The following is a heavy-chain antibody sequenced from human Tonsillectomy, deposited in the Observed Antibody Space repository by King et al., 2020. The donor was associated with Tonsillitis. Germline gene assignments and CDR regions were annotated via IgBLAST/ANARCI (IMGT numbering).Heavy chain of an antibody. CDR3: AREYYRYSFDP. CDR2: IYTSGST. Sequence: QLQESGPGLVKPSQTLSLTCTVSGGSISSRSYYWTWIRQPAGKGLEWIGRIYTSGSTNYNPSLNGRVTISVDTSENQFSLKLTSVTAADTAVYYCAREYYRYSFDPWGQGTLVTVSS. V-gene: IGHV4-61*02. D-gene: IGHD3-10*01. J-gene: IGHJ5*02. CDR1: GGSISSRSYY.